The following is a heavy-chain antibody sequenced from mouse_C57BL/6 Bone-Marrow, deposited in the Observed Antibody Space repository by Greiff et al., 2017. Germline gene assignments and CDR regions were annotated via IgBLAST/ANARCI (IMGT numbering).Heavy chain of an antibody. J-gene: IGHJ4*01. Sequence: QVQLQQPGAELVRPGSSVKLSCKASGYTFTSYWMDWVKQRPGQGLEWIGNIYPSDSETHYNQKFKDKATWTVDKSSSTAYMQLSILTSEDSAVYYCARGGRGMDYWGQGTSVTVSS. CDR2: IYPSDSET. CDR3: ARGGRGMDY. CDR1: GYTFTSYW. V-gene: IGHV1-61*01.